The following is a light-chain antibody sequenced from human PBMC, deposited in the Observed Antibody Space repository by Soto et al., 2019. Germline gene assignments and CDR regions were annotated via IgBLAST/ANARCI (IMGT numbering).Light chain of an antibody. Sequence: QSALTQPASVSGSPGQSITISCTGASSDVGGYNYVSWYQQHPDKAPKLMIYEISNWPSGVSNRFSGSKSGNTASLTISGLQAEDEADYYCSSYTTSSTLDVFGTGTKLTVL. CDR3: SSYTTSSTLDV. CDR2: EIS. V-gene: IGLV2-14*01. CDR1: SSDVGGYNY. J-gene: IGLJ1*01.